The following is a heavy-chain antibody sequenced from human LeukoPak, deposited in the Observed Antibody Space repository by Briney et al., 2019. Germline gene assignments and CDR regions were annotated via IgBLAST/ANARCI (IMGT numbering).Heavy chain of an antibody. D-gene: IGHD5-12*01. Sequence: SETLSLTCTVSGGSISSSSYYWGWNRQPPGKGLDWIGSIYYSGSTYYNPSLKSRVTISVDTSKNQFSLKLSSVTAADTAVYYCARLGLRVATLWDYWGQGTLVTVSS. CDR2: IYYSGST. J-gene: IGHJ4*02. V-gene: IGHV4-39*01. CDR1: GGSISSSSYY. CDR3: ARLGLRVATLWDY.